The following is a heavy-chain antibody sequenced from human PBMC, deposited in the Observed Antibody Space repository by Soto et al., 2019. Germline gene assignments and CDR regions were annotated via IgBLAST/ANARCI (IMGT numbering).Heavy chain of an antibody. D-gene: IGHD3-16*01. J-gene: IGHJ4*02. V-gene: IGHV3-74*01. Sequence: PGGSLRLSCAASGFTFSSYWMHWVRQAPGKGLVWVSRIYSDGSSTTYADSVKGRFTISRDNAKNSLFLQMNSLRVEDTAVYSCTRGGSLYDRTKGDYWGPGTQVTVSS. CDR3: TRGGSLYDRTKGDY. CDR1: GFTFSSYW. CDR2: IYSDGSST.